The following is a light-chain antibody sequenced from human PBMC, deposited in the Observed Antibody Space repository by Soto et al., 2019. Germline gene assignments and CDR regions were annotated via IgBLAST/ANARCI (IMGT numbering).Light chain of an antibody. CDR2: KIS. J-gene: IGKJ3*01. CDR1: QSLVYRDGNTY. Sequence: DVVMTQSPLSLPVTLGQPASISCRSSQSLVYRDGNTYLSWFQQRPGQSPRRLIYKISDRDSVVPDRFSGSGSGTEFTLKISRVEAEDVGVYYCMQGTHWPYTFGPGTRVDIK. CDR3: MQGTHWPYT. V-gene: IGKV2-30*01.